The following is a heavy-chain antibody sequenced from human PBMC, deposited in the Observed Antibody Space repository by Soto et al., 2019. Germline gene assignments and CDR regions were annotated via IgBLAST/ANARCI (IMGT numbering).Heavy chain of an antibody. CDR3: ARRRYRYGSGSYSFDY. D-gene: IGHD3-10*01. CDR1: GGSFSGYY. Sequence: PSETLSLTCAVYGGSFSGYYWSWIRQPPGKGPEWIGEINHSGSTNYNPSLKSRVTISVDTSKNQFSLKLSSVTAADTAVYYCARRRYRYGSGSYSFDYWGQGTLVTVSS. J-gene: IGHJ4*02. V-gene: IGHV4-34*01. CDR2: INHSGST.